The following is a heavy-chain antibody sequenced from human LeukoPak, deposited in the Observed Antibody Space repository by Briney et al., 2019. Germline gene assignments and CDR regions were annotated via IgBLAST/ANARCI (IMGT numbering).Heavy chain of an antibody. V-gene: IGHV1-46*01. Sequence: ASVKVSCKASGYTFTSYYMHWVRQAPGQGLEWLGIINPSGGTTTYAQKFQGRVTVTSDTSTSTVYMELSSLRSEDTAVYYCARLLRYSSFIDYWGQGTLVTVSS. J-gene: IGHJ4*02. CDR1: GYTFTSYY. CDR3: ARLLRYSSFIDY. D-gene: IGHD6-13*01. CDR2: INPSGGTT.